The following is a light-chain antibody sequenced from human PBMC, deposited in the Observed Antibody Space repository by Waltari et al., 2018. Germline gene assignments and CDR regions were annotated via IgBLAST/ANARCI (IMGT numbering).Light chain of an antibody. V-gene: IGLV2-11*01. J-gene: IGLJ1*01. CDR3: CSFGGTHTYV. Sequence: QSALTQPRSVSGSPGQSVTISCTGTSSDVVGYAYLSWYQQHPGKPPKLIIYHVTERPSGVPDRFSGSKSGNTASLTISGLQVEDEADYYCCSFGGTHTYVFGTGTTVTVL. CDR2: HVT. CDR1: SSDVVGYAY.